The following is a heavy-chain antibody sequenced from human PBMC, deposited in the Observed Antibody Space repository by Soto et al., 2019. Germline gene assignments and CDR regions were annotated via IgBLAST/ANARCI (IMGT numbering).Heavy chain of an antibody. Sequence: QVQLQQWGAGLLKPSETLSLTCAVYGGSFSGYYWSWIRQPPGKGLEWIGEINHSGSTNYNPSLKSRVTISVDTSKNQFSLKLSSVTVADTAVYYCARGAGQIFGVVMYNWFDPWGQGTLVTVSS. CDR3: ARGAGQIFGVVMYNWFDP. V-gene: IGHV4-34*01. D-gene: IGHD3-3*01. J-gene: IGHJ5*02. CDR1: GGSFSGYY. CDR2: INHSGST.